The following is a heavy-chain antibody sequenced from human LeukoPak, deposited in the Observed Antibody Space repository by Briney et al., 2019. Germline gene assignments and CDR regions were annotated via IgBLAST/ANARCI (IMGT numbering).Heavy chain of an antibody. Sequence: PSETLSLTCTISGDPFTSTHYWWDWVRLSPGKGLEWISAIQCTGRTFSNPSLKRRVTIPVDASKRQCSLDLRSATAADTAVYYCARRRHNFDYYDVWGQGTRVTVSS. CDR1: GDPFTSTHYW. J-gene: IGHJ3*01. CDR3: ARRRHNFDYYDV. D-gene: IGHD1-20*01. V-gene: IGHV4-39*01. CDR2: IQCTGRT.